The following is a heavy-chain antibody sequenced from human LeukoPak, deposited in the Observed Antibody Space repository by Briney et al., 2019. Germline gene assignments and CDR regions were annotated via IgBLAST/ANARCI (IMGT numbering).Heavy chain of an antibody. D-gene: IGHD2-2*02. CDR1: GGSISSYY. Sequence: SETLSLTCTVSGGSISSYYLSWIRQPPGKGLEWIGYIYYSGSTNYNPSLKSRVTISVDTSKNQFALKLSSVTAADTAVYYCARDSSAYQLLYFDYWGQGTLVTVSS. CDR3: ARDSSAYQLLYFDY. J-gene: IGHJ4*02. V-gene: IGHV4-59*01. CDR2: IYYSGST.